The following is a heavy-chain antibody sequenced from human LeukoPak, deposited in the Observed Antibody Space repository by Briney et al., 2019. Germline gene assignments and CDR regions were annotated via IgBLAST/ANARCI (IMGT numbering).Heavy chain of an antibody. CDR1: GFTFSDYY. CDR2: ISSSGSTI. V-gene: IGHV3-11*01. J-gene: IGHJ3*02. D-gene: IGHD3-22*01. CDR3: AATSNPWYYYDSSGFLGAFDI. Sequence: GGSLRLSCAASGFTFSDYYMSWIRQAPGKGLEWVSYISSSGSTIYYADSVKGRFTISRDNAKNSLYLQMNSLRAEDTAVYYCAATSNPWYYYDSSGFLGAFDIWGQGTMVTVSS.